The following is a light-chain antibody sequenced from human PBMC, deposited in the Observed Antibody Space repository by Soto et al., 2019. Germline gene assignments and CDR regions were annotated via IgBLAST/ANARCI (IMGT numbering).Light chain of an antibody. V-gene: IGKV3-11*01. J-gene: IGKJ4*01. CDR3: HQRRQWPLT. CDR2: DVS. CDR1: QSISASS. Sequence: EIVLTQSPGTLSLSPGERATLNCRASQSISASSLAWYRQKPGRAPRLLISDVSNRATGIPARFSGSGSGTDFTLTISSLESEDFAVYYCHQRRQWPLTFGGGTKVDIK.